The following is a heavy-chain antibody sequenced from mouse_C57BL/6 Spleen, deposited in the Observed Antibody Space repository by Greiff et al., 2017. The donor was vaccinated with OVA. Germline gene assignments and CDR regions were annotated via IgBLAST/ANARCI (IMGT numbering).Heavy chain of an antibody. CDR1: GYTFTSYW. Sequence: QVQLQQPGAELVKPGASVKLSCKASGYTFTSYWMQWVKQRPGQGLEWIGEIDPSDSYTNYNQKFKGKATLTVDTSSSPAYMQLSSLTSEDSAVYYCARGGNLYYYAMDYWGQGTSVTVSS. CDR3: ARGGNLYYYAMDY. J-gene: IGHJ4*01. V-gene: IGHV1-50*01. D-gene: IGHD2-1*01. CDR2: IDPSDSYT.